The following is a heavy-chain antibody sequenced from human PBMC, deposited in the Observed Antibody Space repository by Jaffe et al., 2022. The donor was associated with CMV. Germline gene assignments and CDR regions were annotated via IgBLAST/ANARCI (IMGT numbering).Heavy chain of an antibody. CDR3: ARMYSSGWVDWFDP. CDR2: IYSNGDT. V-gene: IGHV4-59*01. J-gene: IGHJ5*02. CDR1: GGSISSYY. D-gene: IGHD6-19*01. Sequence: QVQLQESGPGLVKPSETLSLTCTVSGGSISSYYWSWIRQPPGKGLEWIGYIYSNGDTSYNPSLKSRVTISVDTSRNQVSVKLSSVTAADTAIYYCARMYSSGWVDWFDPWGRGTLVTVSS.